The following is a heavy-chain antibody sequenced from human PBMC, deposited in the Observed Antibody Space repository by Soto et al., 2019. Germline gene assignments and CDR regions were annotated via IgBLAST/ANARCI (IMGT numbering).Heavy chain of an antibody. CDR2: IYYSGST. Sequence: PSETLSLTCTVSGGSISSGDYYWSWIRQPPGKGLEWIGYIYYSGSTYYNPSLKSRVTISVDTSKNQFSLKLSSVTAADTAVYYCARDGGQSGVVNSSYYYYGMDVWGQGTTVTVSS. J-gene: IGHJ6*02. CDR1: GGSISSGDYY. D-gene: IGHD3-3*01. CDR3: ARDGGQSGVVNSSYYYYGMDV. V-gene: IGHV4-30-4*01.